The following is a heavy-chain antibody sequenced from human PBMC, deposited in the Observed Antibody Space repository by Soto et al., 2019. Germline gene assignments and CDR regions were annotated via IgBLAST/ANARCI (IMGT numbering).Heavy chain of an antibody. CDR1: GGSISSYY. Sequence: SETLSLTCTVSGGSISSYYWSWIRQPPGKGLEWIGYIYYSGSTNYNPSLKSRVTISVDTSKNQFSLKLSSVTAADTAVYYCARAQSGSYYLGYYYYGMDGWGQGTKVTVSS. V-gene: IGHV4-59*01. D-gene: IGHD1-26*01. J-gene: IGHJ6*02. CDR2: IYYSGST. CDR3: ARAQSGSYYLGYYYYGMDG.